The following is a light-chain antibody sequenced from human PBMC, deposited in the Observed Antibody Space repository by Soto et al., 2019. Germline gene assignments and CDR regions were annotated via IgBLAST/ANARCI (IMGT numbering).Light chain of an antibody. CDR3: QQRSNWPLNT. CDR2: DAS. Sequence: EIVLTQSPATLSLSPGERATLSCRASQSVSSYLAWYQQKPGQAPRLLIYDASNRATGIPARFSGSGSGTDFTLPISSLEPEDFAVYYCQQRSNWPLNTFGQGTKLEIK. J-gene: IGKJ2*01. CDR1: QSVSSY. V-gene: IGKV3-11*01.